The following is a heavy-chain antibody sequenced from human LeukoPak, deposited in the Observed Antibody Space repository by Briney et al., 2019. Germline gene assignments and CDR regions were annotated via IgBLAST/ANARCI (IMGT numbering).Heavy chain of an antibody. J-gene: IGHJ5*02. CDR1: GYTFTSYA. D-gene: IGHD3-10*01. CDR2: INTNTGNP. CDR3: AREGSGSYYNEGYNWFDP. Sequence: ASVKVSCKASGYTFTSYAMNWVRQAPGQGLEWMGWINTNTGNPTYAQGFTGRFVFSLDTSVSTAYLQISSPKAEDTAVYYCAREGSGSYYNEGYNWFDPWGQGTLVTVSS. V-gene: IGHV7-4-1*02.